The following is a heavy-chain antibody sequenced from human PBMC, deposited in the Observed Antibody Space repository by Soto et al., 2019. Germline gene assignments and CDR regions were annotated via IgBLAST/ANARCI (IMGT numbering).Heavy chain of an antibody. CDR3: ARRRPLRGYSSSSYSDFDI. CDR1: GGSFSGYY. CDR2: INHSGST. D-gene: IGHD6-13*01. J-gene: IGHJ3*02. Sequence: SETLSLTCAVYGGSFSGYYWSWIRQPPGKGLEWIGEINHSGSTNYNPSLKSRVTISVDTSKNQFSLKLSSVTAADTAVYYCARRRPLRGYSSSSYSDFDICCQGTMVT. V-gene: IGHV4-34*01.